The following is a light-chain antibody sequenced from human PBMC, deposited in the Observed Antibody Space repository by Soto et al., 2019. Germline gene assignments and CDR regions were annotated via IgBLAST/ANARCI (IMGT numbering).Light chain of an antibody. CDR2: EGS. CDR3: SSHNTIGTLQV. Sequence: QSVLTQAASVSGSPGQSVTISCSGIIKDGGNYYLVSWYQQLPGKAPKVIIYEGSKRPSGVSHRFSGSMSGSTASLTISGLQTEDEADYYCSSHNTIGTLQVFGPGTKLTVL. V-gene: IGLV2-14*02. J-gene: IGLJ1*01. CDR1: IKDGGNYYL.